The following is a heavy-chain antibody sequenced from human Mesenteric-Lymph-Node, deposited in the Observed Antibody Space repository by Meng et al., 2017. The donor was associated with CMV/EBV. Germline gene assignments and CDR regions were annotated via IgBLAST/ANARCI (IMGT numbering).Heavy chain of an antibody. CDR2: VYYSGST. CDR3: ARDVRSTRYFDY. Sequence: CTVSGGSVSSDNYYWTWSRQPPGKGPEWIGYVYYSGSTHYNPSLESRVTISVDTSKNQFSLKLTSVTAADTAVYYCARDVRSTRYFDYWGPGTLVTVSS. J-gene: IGHJ4*02. V-gene: IGHV4-61*01. D-gene: IGHD2-2*01. CDR1: GGSVSSDNYY.